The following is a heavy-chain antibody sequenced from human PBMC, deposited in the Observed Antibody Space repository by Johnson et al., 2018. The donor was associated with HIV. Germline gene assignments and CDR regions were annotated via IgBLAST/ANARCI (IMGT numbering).Heavy chain of an antibody. Sequence: QVQLVESGGGVVQPGRSLRLSCAASGFTFSSYGMHWVRQAPGKGLEWVAVISYDGSNKYYADSVKGRCTISRDNSKNPLYLQMNSLRAEDRAVYYCAKDRGGYYDSSGYGAFDIWGQGTMVTVSS. D-gene: IGHD3-22*01. V-gene: IGHV3-30*18. CDR3: AKDRGGYYDSSGYGAFDI. CDR2: ISYDGSNK. J-gene: IGHJ3*02. CDR1: GFTFSSYG.